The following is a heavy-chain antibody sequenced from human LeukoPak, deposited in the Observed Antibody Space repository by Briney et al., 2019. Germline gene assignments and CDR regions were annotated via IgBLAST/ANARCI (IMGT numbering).Heavy chain of an antibody. CDR3: ARGGIITSYAFEI. J-gene: IGHJ3*02. V-gene: IGHV3-21*05. CDR2: ISSTSNYI. Sequence: GGSLRLSCAASGFTFSSYSMNWVRQAPGKGLEWVSYISSTSNYIFYADSVRGRFTISRDNAKNSLYLQMDSLRAEDTAVYYCARGGIITSYAFEIWGQGAMVTVSS. CDR1: GFTFSSYS. D-gene: IGHD1-26*01.